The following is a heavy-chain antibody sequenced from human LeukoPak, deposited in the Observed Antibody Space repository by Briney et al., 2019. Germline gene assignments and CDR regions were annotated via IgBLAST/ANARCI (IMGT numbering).Heavy chain of an antibody. CDR3: AKDTVKVTTIRRVPHYMDV. J-gene: IGHJ6*03. Sequence: GGSLRLSCAASGFTFSSYAMHWVRQAPGKGLEWVAVISYDGSNKYYADSVKGRFTISRDNSKNTLYLQMNSLRAEDTAVYYCAKDTVKVTTIRRVPHYMDVWGKGTTVTISS. D-gene: IGHD5-12*01. CDR1: GFTFSSYA. V-gene: IGHV3-30*04. CDR2: ISYDGSNK.